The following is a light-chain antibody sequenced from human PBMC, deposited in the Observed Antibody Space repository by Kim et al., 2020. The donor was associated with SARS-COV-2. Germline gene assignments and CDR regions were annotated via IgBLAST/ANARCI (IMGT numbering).Light chain of an antibody. CDR3: QQYYTTPHT. V-gene: IGKV4-1*01. Sequence: DIVMTQSPDSLPVSLGERATINCKSSQSVLFSSNNQNCLAWYQQKPGQPPKLLIYWASTRESGVPDRFSGSGSGTYFTLTISSLQAEDVAVYYCQQYYTTPHTFGGGTKVDIK. J-gene: IGKJ4*01. CDR2: WAS. CDR1: QSVLFSSNNQNC.